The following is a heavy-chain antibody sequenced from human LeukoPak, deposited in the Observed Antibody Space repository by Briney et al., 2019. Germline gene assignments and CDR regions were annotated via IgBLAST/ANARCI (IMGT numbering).Heavy chain of an antibody. CDR3: AKDLLTDYSNYYFDY. V-gene: IGHV3-23*01. D-gene: IGHD4/OR15-4a*01. CDR1: GFTFSSYA. CDR2: FSGSGGIT. Sequence: GGSLRLSCAASGFTFSSYAMSWVRQAPGKGVEGVSAFSGSGGITYSAASVKGRFPISRDNSKNTLYLQMNSLRAEDTAVYYCAKDLLTDYSNYYFDYWGQGTLVTASS. J-gene: IGHJ4*02.